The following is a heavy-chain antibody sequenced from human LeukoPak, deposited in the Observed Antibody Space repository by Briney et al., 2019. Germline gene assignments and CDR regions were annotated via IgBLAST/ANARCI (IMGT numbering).Heavy chain of an antibody. J-gene: IGHJ4*02. D-gene: IGHD6-13*01. CDR3: ARGGDRIAAAGRAY. V-gene: IGHV3-74*01. CDR1: GFTSSRYW. Sequence: GGSLRLSCAASGFTSSRYWMHWVRQVPGKGLVWVSRINRDGSSTSYADSVKGRFTISRDSAKNTLYLQMNSLRAEDTAVYYCARGGDRIAAAGRAYWGQGTLVTVSS. CDR2: INRDGSST.